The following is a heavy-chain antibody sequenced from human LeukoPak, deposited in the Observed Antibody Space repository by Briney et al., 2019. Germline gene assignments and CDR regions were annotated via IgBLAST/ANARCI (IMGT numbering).Heavy chain of an antibody. Sequence: PSETLSLTCTVSGGSISSSSYYWGWIRQPPGKGLEWIGEINHSGSTNYNPSLKSRVTISVDTSKNQFSLKLSSVTAADTAVYYCARGRQQLAPLPGTIDYWGQGTLVTVSS. CDR3: ARGRQQLAPLPGTIDY. CDR1: GGSISSSSYY. D-gene: IGHD6-13*01. J-gene: IGHJ4*02. CDR2: INHSGST. V-gene: IGHV4-39*07.